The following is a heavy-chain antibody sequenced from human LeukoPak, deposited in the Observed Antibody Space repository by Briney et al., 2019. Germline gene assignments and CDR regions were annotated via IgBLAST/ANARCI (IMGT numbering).Heavy chain of an antibody. V-gene: IGHV3-53*01. CDR3: AKGDTDCTCPGY. Sequence: GGSLRLSCAASGFIVSSTYMSWVRQTPGKGLEWVSTFERGGHTAYADSVKGRFTISRDVSENTIYLQMNSLRVEDTAVYYCAKGDTDCTCPGYWGQGTLVTVPS. CDR1: GFIVSSTY. J-gene: IGHJ4*02. CDR2: FERGGHT. D-gene: IGHD2-21*02.